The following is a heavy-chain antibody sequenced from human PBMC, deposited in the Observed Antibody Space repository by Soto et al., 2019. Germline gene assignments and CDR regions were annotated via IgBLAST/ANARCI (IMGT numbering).Heavy chain of an antibody. CDR2: ISGTGERT. Sequence: EVQLLESGGGLVQPGGSLRLSCAASGLTFNSYSMTWVRQAPGQGLEWVSAISGTGERTYYADSVQGRFTISRDNSKCTVCLQRSRLSVEDTAVYYCATLDGLSAAGTWGNLQHWGQGTLVTFS. CDR1: GLTFNSYS. CDR3: ATLDGLSAAGTWGNLQH. V-gene: IGHV3-23*01. J-gene: IGHJ1*01. D-gene: IGHD6-13*01.